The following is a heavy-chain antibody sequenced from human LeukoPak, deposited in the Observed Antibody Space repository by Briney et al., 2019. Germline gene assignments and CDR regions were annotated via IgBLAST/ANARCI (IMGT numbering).Heavy chain of an antibody. CDR2: IYSGGST. CDR3: ARGGTYYDILTGPGLFDY. Sequence: GGSLRLSCAASGFTVSSNYMSWVRQAPGKGLEWVSVIYSGGSTYYADSVKGRFTISRDNSKNTLYLQMNSLRAEDTAVYYCARGGTYYDILTGPGLFDYWGQGTLVTVSS. D-gene: IGHD3-9*01. V-gene: IGHV3-53*01. CDR1: GFTVSSNY. J-gene: IGHJ4*02.